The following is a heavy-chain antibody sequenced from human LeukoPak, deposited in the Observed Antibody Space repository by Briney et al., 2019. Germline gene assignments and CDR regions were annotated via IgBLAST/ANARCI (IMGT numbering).Heavy chain of an antibody. V-gene: IGHV3-30*02. J-gene: IGHJ4*02. CDR2: IRYDGSNE. CDR1: GLTFSTYG. CDR3: AKDRTLYSSGWSFDY. D-gene: IGHD6-19*01. Sequence: GGSLRLSCAASGLTFSTYGMHWVRQAPGKGLEWVALIRYDGSNEYYVDSVKGRFTISRDNSKNTLYLQMSSLGAEDTAVYYCAKDRTLYSSGWSFDYWGQGTLVTVSS.